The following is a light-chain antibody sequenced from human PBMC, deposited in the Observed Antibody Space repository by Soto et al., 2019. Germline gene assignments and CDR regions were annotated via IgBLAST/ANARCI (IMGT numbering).Light chain of an antibody. J-gene: IGKJ3*01. V-gene: IGKV1-8*01. CDR3: QQYYSYPLT. Sequence: AIRMTQSPSSLSASTGDRVTITCRASQGLSSYLAWYQQKPGKAPKLLIYAASTLQSGVPSRFSGSGSGTDFTLTISCLQSEDFATYCCQQYYSYPLTFGPWTKVDIK. CDR1: QGLSSY. CDR2: AAS.